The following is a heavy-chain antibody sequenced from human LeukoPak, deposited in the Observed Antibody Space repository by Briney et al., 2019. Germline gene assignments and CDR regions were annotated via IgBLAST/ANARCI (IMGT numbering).Heavy chain of an antibody. CDR3: TRDPRRLDY. Sequence: GGSLRLSCAASGFSFGSYGMTWVRQAPGKGLEWVSSISGFGENTYYADSVKGRFTISRDNSKNTLFLQMNSLRAEDTAVYYCTRDPRRLDYWGQGTLVTVSS. V-gene: IGHV3-23*01. CDR1: GFSFGSYG. CDR2: ISGFGENT. J-gene: IGHJ4*02.